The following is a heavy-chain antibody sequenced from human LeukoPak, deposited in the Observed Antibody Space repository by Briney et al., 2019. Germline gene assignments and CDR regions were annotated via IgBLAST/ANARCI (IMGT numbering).Heavy chain of an antibody. CDR2: ISWNSGSI. CDR3: AISGSYYGWFDP. Sequence: PGRSLRLSCAASGFTFDDYAMHWVRQAPGKGLEWVSGISWNSGSIGYADSVKGRFTISRDNAKNSLYLQMNSLGAEDTALYYCAISGSYYGWFDPWGQGTLVTVSS. V-gene: IGHV3-9*01. J-gene: IGHJ5*02. D-gene: IGHD1-26*01. CDR1: GFTFDDYA.